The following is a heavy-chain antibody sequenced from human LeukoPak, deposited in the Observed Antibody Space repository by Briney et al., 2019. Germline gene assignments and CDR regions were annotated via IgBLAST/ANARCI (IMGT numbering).Heavy chain of an antibody. V-gene: IGHV3-21*01. Sequence: PGGSLRLSCAASGFTFSSYSMNWGPQAPGKVLGRVSSISSSSSDIYSAASVKGRFTISRDNAKNSLYLQMNSLRAEDTAVYYCAREAFEPWGQGTLVTVSS. J-gene: IGHJ5*02. CDR2: ISSSSSDI. CDR3: AREAFEP. CDR1: GFTFSSYS.